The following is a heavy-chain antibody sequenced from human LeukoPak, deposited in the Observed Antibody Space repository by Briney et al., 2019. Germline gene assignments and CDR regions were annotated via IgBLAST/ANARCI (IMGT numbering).Heavy chain of an antibody. CDR1: GFTFSSYA. CDR2: INSNGGRT. D-gene: IGHD4-23*01. CDR3: ARDAEVSHYYYYYMDV. Sequence: GGSLRLSCAASGFTFSSYAMHWVRQAPGKGLGYVSAINSNGGRTYYANSVEGRFTISRDNSKNTLYLQMGSLRAEDMAVYYCARDAEVSHYYYYYMDVWGKGTTVTVSS. J-gene: IGHJ6*03. V-gene: IGHV3-64*01.